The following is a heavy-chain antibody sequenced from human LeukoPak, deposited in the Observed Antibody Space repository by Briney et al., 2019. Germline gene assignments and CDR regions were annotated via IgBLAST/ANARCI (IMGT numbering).Heavy chain of an antibody. Sequence: TSSQTLSLTCTVSGGSISSGSYYWSWIRQPAGKGLEWIGRIYTSGSTNYNPSLKSRVTISVDTSKNQFSLKLSSVTAADTAVYYCASLVVPAAIGYFDYWGQGTLVTVSS. CDR1: GGSISSGSYY. CDR3: ASLVVPAAIGYFDY. V-gene: IGHV4-61*02. D-gene: IGHD2-2*01. J-gene: IGHJ4*02. CDR2: IYTSGST.